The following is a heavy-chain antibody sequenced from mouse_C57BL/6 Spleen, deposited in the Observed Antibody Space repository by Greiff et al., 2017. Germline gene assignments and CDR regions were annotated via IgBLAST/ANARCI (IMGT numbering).Heavy chain of an antibody. Sequence: VQLQQSGAELVRPGASVKLSCTASGFNIKDDYMHWVRQSPEQGLEWIGWIDPENGATEYASKFQGKDTITADTATNTAYLQLSSLTSEDTAVYYCATGDGRSFAYWGKVTLVTVSA. V-gene: IGHV14-4*01. J-gene: IGHJ3*01. CDR2: IDPENGAT. CDR3: ATGDGRSFAY. CDR1: GFNIKDDY. D-gene: IGHD1-1*01.